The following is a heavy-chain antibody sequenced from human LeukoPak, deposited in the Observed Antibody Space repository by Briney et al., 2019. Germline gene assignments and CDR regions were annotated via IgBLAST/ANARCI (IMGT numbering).Heavy chain of an antibody. V-gene: IGHV3-11*05. D-gene: IGHD3-22*01. J-gene: IGHJ4*02. CDR3: AKDYYDSSGYSFDY. Sequence: GGSLRLSCVASGFSFSDYYMSWIRQAPGKGLEWVSYISSSGSHTNYADSVTGRFTISRNNAKKSLHLQMNSLRAEDTAVYYCAKDYYDSSGYSFDYWGQGTLVTVSS. CDR1: GFSFSDYY. CDR2: ISSSGSHT.